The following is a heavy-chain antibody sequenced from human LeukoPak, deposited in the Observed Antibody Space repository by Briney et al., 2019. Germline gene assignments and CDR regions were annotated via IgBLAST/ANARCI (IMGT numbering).Heavy chain of an antibody. D-gene: IGHD3-10*01. CDR3: ARHTLYGSGSYYVYYFDY. J-gene: IGHJ4*02. CDR2: IDPNTGDS. CDR1: EYTFTGYY. V-gene: IGHV1-2*02. Sequence: ASVKVSCKASEYTFTGYYIHWVRQAPGQGLEWMGWIDPNTGDSNYVQKFQGRVTMTRDTSISTAYMELSRLRSDDTAVYYCARHTLYGSGSYYVYYFDYWGQGTLVTVSS.